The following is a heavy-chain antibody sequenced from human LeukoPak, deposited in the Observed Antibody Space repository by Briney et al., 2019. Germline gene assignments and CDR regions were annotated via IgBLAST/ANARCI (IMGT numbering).Heavy chain of an antibody. CDR2: INHSGST. V-gene: IGHV4-34*01. CDR1: GGSVSGYY. D-gene: IGHD3-22*01. Sequence: SETLSRTCAVYGGSVSGYYWSWIRQPPGKGLEWIGEINHSGSTNYNPSLKSRVTISVDTSKNQFSLKLSSVTAADTAVYYCARGLSYYDSSGYYYWGQGTLVTVSS. J-gene: IGHJ4*02. CDR3: ARGLSYYDSSGYYY.